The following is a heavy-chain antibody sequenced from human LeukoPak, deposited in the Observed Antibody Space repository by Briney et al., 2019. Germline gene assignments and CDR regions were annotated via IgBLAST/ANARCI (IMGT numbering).Heavy chain of an antibody. CDR1: GYTFSSYG. CDR2: ISGYNGNT. J-gene: IGHJ6*03. D-gene: IGHD4-23*01. V-gene: IGHV1-18*01. CDR3: ARGGGNSFYYYYYMDV. Sequence: ASVKVSCKASGYTFSSYGITWVRQAPGQGLEWMGWISGYNGNTNYAQNLQGRVTMTTDTSTSTAYMELRSLRSHDTAVYYCARGGGNSFYYYYYMDVWGKGTRSPSP.